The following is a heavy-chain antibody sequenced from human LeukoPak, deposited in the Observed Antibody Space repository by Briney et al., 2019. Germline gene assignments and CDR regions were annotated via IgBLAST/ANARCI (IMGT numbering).Heavy chain of an antibody. Sequence: SETLSLTCTVSGGSISSYYCSWIRQPAGKELEWIGRIQISGSTNYNPSLKSRVTMSVDTSKNQFSLKLSSVTAADTAVYYCASGGVAGRWPLDYWGQGTLVTVSS. CDR1: GGSISSYY. J-gene: IGHJ4*02. CDR2: IQISGST. D-gene: IGHD6-19*01. V-gene: IGHV4-4*07. CDR3: ASGGVAGRWPLDY.